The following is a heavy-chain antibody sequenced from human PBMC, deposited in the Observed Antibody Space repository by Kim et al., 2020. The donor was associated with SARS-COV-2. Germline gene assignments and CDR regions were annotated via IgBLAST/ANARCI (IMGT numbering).Heavy chain of an antibody. CDR1: GFDFSTSL. CDR2: IRSDGGDI. D-gene: IGHD3-22*01. V-gene: IGHV3-74*03. CDR3: AKVGDYDSSGFYAFFRS. Sequence: GGSLRLSCAASGFDFSTSLMHWVRQAPGKGLVWVSRIRSDGGDITYGDSVKGRFTISRDNAKNTLYLQMNGLRTEDTAVYYCAKVGDYDSSGFYAFFRSWGQGHPVIVSS. J-gene: IGHJ5*02.